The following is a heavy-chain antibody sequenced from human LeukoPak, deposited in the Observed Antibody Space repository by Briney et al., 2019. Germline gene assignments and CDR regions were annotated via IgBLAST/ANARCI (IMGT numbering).Heavy chain of an antibody. CDR1: GFTFSSYE. D-gene: IGHD3-10*01. J-gene: IGHJ4*02. CDR2: ISYDGSNK. Sequence: GGSLRLSCAASGFTFSSYEMNWVRQAPGKGLEWVAVISYDGSNKYYADSVKGRFTISRDNSKNTLYLQMNSLRAEDTAVYYCAKGRGASSAFDYWGQGTLVTVSS. V-gene: IGHV3-30*18. CDR3: AKGRGASSAFDY.